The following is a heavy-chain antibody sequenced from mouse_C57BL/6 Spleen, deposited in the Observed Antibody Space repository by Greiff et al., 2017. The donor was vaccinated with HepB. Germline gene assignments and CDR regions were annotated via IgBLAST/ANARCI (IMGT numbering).Heavy chain of an antibody. J-gene: IGHJ2*01. V-gene: IGHV1-81*01. CDR1: GYTFTSYG. CDR3: ARAGFTTIVASDY. CDR2: IYPRSGNT. D-gene: IGHD1-1*01. Sequence: VQLQQSGAELARPGASVKLSCKASGYTFTSYGISWVKQRTGQGLEWIGEIYPRSGNTYYNAKFQGKATLTADKSSSTAYMELRSLTSEDSAGYFCARAGFTTIVASDYWGQGTTLTVSS.